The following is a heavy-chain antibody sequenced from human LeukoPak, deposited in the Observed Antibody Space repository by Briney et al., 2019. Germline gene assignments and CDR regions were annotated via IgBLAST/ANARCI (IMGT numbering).Heavy chain of an antibody. CDR1: GFTFDDYA. CDR2: ISWNSGSI. CDR3: AKDHGYSYGRGFDY. D-gene: IGHD5-18*01. J-gene: IGHJ4*02. Sequence: GGSLRLSCAASGFTFDDYAMHGVRQAPGKGLEWVAGISWNSGSIGYADSVKGRFTISRDNAKNSLYLQMNSLRAEDMALYYCAKDHGYSYGRGFDYWGQGTLVTVSS. V-gene: IGHV3-9*03.